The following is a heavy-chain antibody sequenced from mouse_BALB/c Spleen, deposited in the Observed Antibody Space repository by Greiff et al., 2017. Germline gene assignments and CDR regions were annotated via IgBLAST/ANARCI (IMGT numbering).Heavy chain of an antibody. V-gene: IGHV7-3*02. Sequence: EVQVVESGGGLVQPGGSLRLSCATSGFTFTDYYMSWVRQPPGKALEWLGFIRNKANGYTTEYSASVKGRFTISRDNSQSILYLQMNTLRAEDSATYYCARVRRPSYYAMDYWGQGTSVTVSS. CDR3: ARVRRPSYYAMDY. CDR2: IRNKANGYTT. J-gene: IGHJ4*01. CDR1: GFTFTDYY. D-gene: IGHD2-12*01.